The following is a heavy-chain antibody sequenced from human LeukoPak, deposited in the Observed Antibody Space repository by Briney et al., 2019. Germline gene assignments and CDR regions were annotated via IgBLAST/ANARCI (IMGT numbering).Heavy chain of an antibody. CDR1: GGSISSYY. Sequence: SETLSLTCTVSGGSISSYYWSWIRQPPGKGLEWIGYVFYSGSTKYNPSLKSRVTISVDTSKNQFSLKLSSVTAADTAVYYCARIGDGYNYYYFDSWGQGTLVTIAS. CDR2: VFYSGST. J-gene: IGHJ4*02. CDR3: ARIGDGYNYYYFDS. V-gene: IGHV4-59*01. D-gene: IGHD5-24*01.